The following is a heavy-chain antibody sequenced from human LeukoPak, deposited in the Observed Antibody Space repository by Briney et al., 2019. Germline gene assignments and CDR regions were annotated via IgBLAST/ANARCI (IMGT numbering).Heavy chain of an antibody. V-gene: IGHV3-30*04. D-gene: IGHD3-10*01. CDR2: ISYDGSNK. Sequence: PGRSLRLSCAASGFTFSSYAMHWVRQAPGKGLEWVAVISYDGSNKYYADSVKGRFTISRDNSKNTLYLQMNSLRAEDTAVYYCARSSVWFGESIDYWGQGTLVTVCS. J-gene: IGHJ4*02. CDR3: ARSSVWFGESIDY. CDR1: GFTFSSYA.